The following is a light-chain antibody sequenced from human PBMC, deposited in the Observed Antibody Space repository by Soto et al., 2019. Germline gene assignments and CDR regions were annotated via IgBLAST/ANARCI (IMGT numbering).Light chain of an antibody. Sequence: DIQLTQSPSSLSASVGDRVTITCRASQSISNFLNWYQQKPGQAPKLLISSASNVQSGVPSRFSGRGSGTEFTLTISGLQPEDSASYCCQQSYNFPRTFGLGTKVEI. CDR2: SAS. J-gene: IGKJ1*01. CDR1: QSISNF. CDR3: QQSYNFPRT. V-gene: IGKV1-39*01.